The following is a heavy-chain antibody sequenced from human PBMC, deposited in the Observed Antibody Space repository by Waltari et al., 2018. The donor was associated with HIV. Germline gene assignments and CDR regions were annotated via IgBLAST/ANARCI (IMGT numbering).Heavy chain of an antibody. CDR1: GGTFSSYT. CDR2: SIPILGIA. D-gene: IGHD3-22*01. J-gene: IGHJ3*02. CDR3: ARQITMRPSGHDDAFDI. V-gene: IGHV1-69*02. Sequence: QVQLVQSGAEVKKPGSSVKVSCKASGGTFSSYTISWVRQAPGQGLEWMGRSIPILGIANYAHKFQGRVTITADKSTSTAYMELSSLRSEDTAVYYCARQITMRPSGHDDAFDIWGQGTMVTVSS.